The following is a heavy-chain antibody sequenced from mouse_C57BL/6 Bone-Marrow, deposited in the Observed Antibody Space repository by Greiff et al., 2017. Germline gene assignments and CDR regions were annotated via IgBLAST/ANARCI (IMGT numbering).Heavy chain of an antibody. J-gene: IGHJ4*01. CDR2: IDPSDSYT. CDR1: GYTFTSYW. V-gene: IGHV1-50*01. Sequence: QVQLQQPGAELVKPGASVKLSCKASGYTFTSYWMQWVKQRPGQGLEWIGEIDPSDSYTNYNQNFKGKATLTVDTSSSTAYMQLSSLTSEDSAVYYCAKHPMDYWGQGTSVTVSS. CDR3: AKHPMDY.